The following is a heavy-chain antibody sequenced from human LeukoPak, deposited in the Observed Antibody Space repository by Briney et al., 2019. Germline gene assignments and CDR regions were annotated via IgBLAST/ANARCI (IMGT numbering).Heavy chain of an antibody. D-gene: IGHD2-2*02. CDR2: INHSGST. J-gene: IGHJ5*02. V-gene: IGHV4-34*01. CDR1: GGSFSGYY. Sequence: SETLSLTCAVYGGSFSGYYWSWLRQPPGKGLEWIGEINHSGSTNYNPSLKSRVTISVDTSKNQFSLKLSSVTAADTAVYYCARFRIGYCSSTSCYSGFDPWGQGTLVTVSS. CDR3: ARFRIGYCSSTSCYSGFDP.